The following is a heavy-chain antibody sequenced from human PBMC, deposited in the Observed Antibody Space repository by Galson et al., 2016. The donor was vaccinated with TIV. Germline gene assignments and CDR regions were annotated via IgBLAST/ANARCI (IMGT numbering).Heavy chain of an antibody. CDR3: AKAPGYSGYSYGYFDS. CDR2: IYPGDSET. CDR1: GYSISSYW. Sequence: QSGAEVKKPGESLKISCKASGYSISSYWTAWVRQVPGKGLEWRGIIYPGDSETRYSPSFQGQVTISADKSINTAYLQWTSLKASDTAMYYCAKAPGYSGYSYGYFDSWGQGTLVTVSS. V-gene: IGHV5-51*03. J-gene: IGHJ4*02. D-gene: IGHD5-18*01.